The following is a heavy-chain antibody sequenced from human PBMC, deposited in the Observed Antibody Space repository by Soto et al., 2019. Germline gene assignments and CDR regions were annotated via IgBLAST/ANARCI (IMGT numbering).Heavy chain of an antibody. J-gene: IGHJ3*02. CDR1: GYTFTSYG. CDR3: ARVSGLSPSMIVVVIDAFDI. CDR2: ISAYNGNT. V-gene: IGHV1-18*01. D-gene: IGHD3-22*01. Sequence: ASVKVSFKASGYTFTSYGISWVRQAPGQGLEWMGWISAYNGNTNYAQKLQGRVTMTTDTSTSTAYMELRSLRSDDTAVYYCARVSGLSPSMIVVVIDAFDIWGQGTMVTVSS.